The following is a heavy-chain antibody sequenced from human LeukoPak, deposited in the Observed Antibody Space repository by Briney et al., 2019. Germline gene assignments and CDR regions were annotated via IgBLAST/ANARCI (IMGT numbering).Heavy chain of an antibody. Sequence: GASVKVSCKASGYTFTSYGISWVRQAPGQGLEWMGWISAYNGNTNYAQKLQGRVTMTTDTSTSTAYMELRSLRSDDTAVYYCARDLGSLRYFDWPHDAFDIWGQGTMVTVSS. CDR3: ARDLGSLRYFDWPHDAFDI. J-gene: IGHJ3*02. D-gene: IGHD3-9*01. CDR1: GYTFTSYG. V-gene: IGHV1-18*01. CDR2: ISAYNGNT.